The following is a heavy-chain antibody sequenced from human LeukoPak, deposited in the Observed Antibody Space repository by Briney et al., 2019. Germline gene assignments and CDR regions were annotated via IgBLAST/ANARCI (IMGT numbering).Heavy chain of an antibody. CDR3: AKETYDFWRGRYFDY. Sequence: GGSLRLSCAASGFTFSSYAMSWVRQAPGKGLEWVSGISGSGGSTYYADSVKGRFTISRDNSKNTLYLQMNSLRAEDTAVYYSAKETYDFWRGRYFDYWGQGTLVTVSS. V-gene: IGHV3-23*01. CDR1: GFTFSSYA. CDR2: ISGSGGST. D-gene: IGHD3-3*01. J-gene: IGHJ4*02.